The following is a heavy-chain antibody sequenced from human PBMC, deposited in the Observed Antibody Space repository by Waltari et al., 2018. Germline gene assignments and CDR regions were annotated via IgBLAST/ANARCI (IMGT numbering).Heavy chain of an antibody. CDR1: GGSISSYY. Sequence: QVQLQESGPGLVKPSETLSLTCTVSGGSISSYYWSWIRQPAGKGLEWIGRIYTSGSTNYNPSLKSRVTMSVDTSKNQFSLKLSSVTAADTAVYYCASSLFPYYYYYMDVWGKGTTVTISS. J-gene: IGHJ6*03. CDR3: ASSLFPYYYYYMDV. CDR2: IYTSGST. V-gene: IGHV4-4*07.